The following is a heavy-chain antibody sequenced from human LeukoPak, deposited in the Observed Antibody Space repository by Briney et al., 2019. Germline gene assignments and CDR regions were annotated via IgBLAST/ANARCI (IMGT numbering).Heavy chain of an antibody. Sequence: GGSLRLSCAASGLTFSSYAMSWVRKAPGKGLEWVSAISGSGGSTYYADSVKGRFTISRDNSKNTLYLQMNSLRAEDTAVYYCAKEVVVAATGDYFDYWGQGTLVTVSS. CDR3: AKEVVVAATGDYFDY. CDR2: ISGSGGST. V-gene: IGHV3-23*01. J-gene: IGHJ4*02. D-gene: IGHD2-15*01. CDR1: GLTFSSYA.